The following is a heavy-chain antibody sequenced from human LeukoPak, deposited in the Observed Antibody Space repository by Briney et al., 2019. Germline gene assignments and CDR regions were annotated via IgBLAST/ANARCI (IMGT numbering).Heavy chain of an antibody. J-gene: IGHJ6*02. Sequence: PGGSLRLSCAASGFTFSSYAMSWVRQAPGKGLEWVSAISGSGSSTYYADSVKGRFTISRDNSKNTLYLQMNSLRAEDTAVYYCAKVTAMGYYYYYGMDVWGQGTTVTVSS. V-gene: IGHV3-23*01. CDR3: AKVTAMGYYYYYGMDV. CDR1: GFTFSSYA. CDR2: ISGSGSST. D-gene: IGHD5-18*01.